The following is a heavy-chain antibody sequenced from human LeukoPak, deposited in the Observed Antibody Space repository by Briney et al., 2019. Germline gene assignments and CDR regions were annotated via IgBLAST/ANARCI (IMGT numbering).Heavy chain of an antibody. J-gene: IGHJ4*02. CDR1: KFIFSHYG. D-gene: IGHD4-11*01. CDR3: VKDAERGFDYSNSLEK. V-gene: IGHV3-33*06. Sequence: GGSLRLSCAASKFIFSHYGMHWVRQAPGKGLEWVAVIFNDGSNQYYADSVKGRFTVSRDNSQNMLYLQMNSLRPEDTAVYYCVKDAERGFDYSNSLEKWGQGTLVTVSS. CDR2: IFNDGSNQ.